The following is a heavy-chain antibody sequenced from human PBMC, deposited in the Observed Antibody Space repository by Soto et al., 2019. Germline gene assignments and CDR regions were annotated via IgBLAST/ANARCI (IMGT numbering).Heavy chain of an antibody. Sequence: EVQLVESGGGLVQPGGSLRLSCAASGFPFSSFWMHWVRQAPGEGLVWVSRINTDGSSTSYADSVKGRFTISRDNAKNTLYLQMNSLRVEDKAMYYCAKRGVDTFGLSYWGQGTLVTVSS. V-gene: IGHV3-74*01. D-gene: IGHD3-10*01. J-gene: IGHJ4*02. CDR1: GFPFSSFW. CDR3: AKRGVDTFGLSY. CDR2: INTDGSST.